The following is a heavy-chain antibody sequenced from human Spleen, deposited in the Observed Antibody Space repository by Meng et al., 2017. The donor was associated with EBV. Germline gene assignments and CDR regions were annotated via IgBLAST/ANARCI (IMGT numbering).Heavy chain of an antibody. J-gene: IGHJ5*02. CDR1: GFTFSDSN. D-gene: IGHD1-26*01. V-gene: IGHV3-11*01. Sequence: VELGESGGGFFKAGGSLGPACAASGFTFSDSNINWIRQAPGKGLEWVSYLNSGGSTIYYADSVKGRFTISGDNAKNSVSLQMNSLRVEDTAVYYCARGHGSREGWFDPWGQGTLVTVSS. CDR3: ARGHGSREGWFDP. CDR2: LNSGGSTI.